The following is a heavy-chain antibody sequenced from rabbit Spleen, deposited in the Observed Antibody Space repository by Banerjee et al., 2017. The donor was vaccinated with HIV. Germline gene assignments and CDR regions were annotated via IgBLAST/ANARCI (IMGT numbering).Heavy chain of an antibody. J-gene: IGHJ6*01. CDR1: GFSFSSSDY. CDR3: ARDTASSFSSYGMDL. D-gene: IGHD8-1*01. Sequence: QSLEESGGDLVKPGASLTLTCTASGFSFSSSDYMCWVRQDPGKGLEWISCIAGSSSGFTYSATWAKGRFTTSKTSSTTVTLQMTSLTVADTATYFCARDTASSFSSYGMDLWGPGTLVTVS. V-gene: IGHV1S40*01. CDR2: IAGSSSGFT.